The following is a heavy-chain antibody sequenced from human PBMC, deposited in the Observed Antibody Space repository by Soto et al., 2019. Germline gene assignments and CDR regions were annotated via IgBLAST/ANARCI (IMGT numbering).Heavy chain of an antibody. CDR1: GGTSNNFA. CDR2: IIPVFRSA. V-gene: IGHV1-69*01. J-gene: IGHJ6*02. D-gene: IGHD2-21*02. Sequence: VQLVQSGVEGRKPGPSVKVPCKASGGTSNNFAFGWVELPLGQELRGLGGIIPVFRSANYAQRFRGRITITADEYTSTVYLYLNDLRSDDTAVYYCARRYCASDNCPLFYYFVDLWGLGTTVTVSS. CDR3: ARRYCASDNCPLFYYFVDL.